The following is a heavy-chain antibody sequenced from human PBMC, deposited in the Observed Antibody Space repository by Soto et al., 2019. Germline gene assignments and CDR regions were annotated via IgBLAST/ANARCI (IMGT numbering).Heavy chain of an antibody. V-gene: IGHV4-30-4*01. Sequence: QVQLQESGPGLVKPSQTLSLTCTVSGGSISSGDYYWSWIRQPPGKGLEWIGYIYYSGSTYYNPSLKRRVTISVDTSKNQFSLKLSSVTAADTAVYYCARDHYVYDILTGYGDYYGMDVWGQGTTVTVSS. J-gene: IGHJ6*02. CDR2: IYYSGST. CDR1: GGSISSGDYY. CDR3: ARDHYVYDILTGYGDYYGMDV. D-gene: IGHD3-9*01.